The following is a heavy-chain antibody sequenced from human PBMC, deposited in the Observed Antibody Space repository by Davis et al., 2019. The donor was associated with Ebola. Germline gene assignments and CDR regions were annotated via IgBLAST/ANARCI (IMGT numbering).Heavy chain of an antibody. V-gene: IGHV1-2*02. CDR2: INPNSGGT. CDR3: ARVLPPRGMDV. D-gene: IGHD3-10*01. CDR1: GYTFTGYY. Sequence: AASVKVSCKASGYTFTGYYMHWVRQAPGQGLEWMGWINPNSGGTNYAQKLQGRVIMTTDTSTSTAYMELRSLRSDDTAVYYCARVLPPRGMDVWGQGTTVTVSS. J-gene: IGHJ6*02.